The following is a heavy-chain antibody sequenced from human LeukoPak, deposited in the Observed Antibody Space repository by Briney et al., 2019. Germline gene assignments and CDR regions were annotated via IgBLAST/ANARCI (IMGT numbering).Heavy chain of an antibody. V-gene: IGHV3-7*01. CDR3: AGSQGWNGGNFGI. D-gene: IGHD4-23*01. CDR2: IKQDGSEK. Sequence: PGGSLRLSCAASGFAFSNSWMTWVRQAPGKGLEWVANIKQDGSEKYYVDSVKGRFTISRDNAKNSVYLQMNSLRAEDTAIYYCAGSQGWNGGNFGIWGQGTMVTVSS. J-gene: IGHJ3*02. CDR1: GFAFSNSW.